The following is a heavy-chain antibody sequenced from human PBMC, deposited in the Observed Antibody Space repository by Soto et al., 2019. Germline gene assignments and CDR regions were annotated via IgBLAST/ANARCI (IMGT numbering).Heavy chain of an antibody. CDR3: ARDNSYYGSGNNTPLDY. CDR1: GFTFSSYG. V-gene: IGHV3-33*01. Sequence: GGSLRLSCAASGFTFSSYGMHWVRQAPGKGLEWVAVIWYDGSNKYYADSVKGRFTISRDNSKNTLYLQMNSLRAEDTAVYYCARDNSYYGSGNNTPLDYWGQGTLVTVSS. J-gene: IGHJ4*02. CDR2: IWYDGSNK. D-gene: IGHD3-10*01.